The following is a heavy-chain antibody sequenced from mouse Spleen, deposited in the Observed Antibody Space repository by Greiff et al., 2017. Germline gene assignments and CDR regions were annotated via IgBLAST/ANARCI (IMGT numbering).Heavy chain of an antibody. CDR1: GYTFTSYW. Sequence: VQLQQPGAELVKPGASVKMSCKASGYTFTSYWITWVKQRPGQGLEWIGDIYPGSGSTNYNEKFKSKATLTVDTSSSTAYMQLSSLTSEDSAVYYCAREWTARATFDYWGQGTTLTVSS. V-gene: IGHV1-55*01. D-gene: IGHD3-2*01. J-gene: IGHJ2*01. CDR2: IYPGSGST. CDR3: AREWTARATFDY.